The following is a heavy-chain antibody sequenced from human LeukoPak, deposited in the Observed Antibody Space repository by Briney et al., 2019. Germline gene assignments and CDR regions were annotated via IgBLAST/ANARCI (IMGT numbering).Heavy chain of an antibody. CDR3: AKGNDGSCYSVVDY. CDR1: EFIFSSYA. CDR2: IYGSSGNT. V-gene: IGHV3-23*01. Sequence: GGSLRLSCAASEFIFSSYAVSWVRQAPGKGLEWVSCIYGSSGNTFYADPVKGRFTISRDNSRNTPYLQMNSLRVEDTATYYCAKGNDGSCYSVVDYWGQGALVTVSS. J-gene: IGHJ4*02. D-gene: IGHD2-15*01.